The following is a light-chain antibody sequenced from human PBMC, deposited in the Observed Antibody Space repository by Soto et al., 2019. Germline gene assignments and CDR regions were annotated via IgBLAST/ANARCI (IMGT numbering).Light chain of an antibody. J-gene: IGKJ2*01. V-gene: IGKV3-15*01. CDR3: QQYINWPAYS. CDR1: QSVGTS. Sequence: EIVMTQSPATLSLSPGEGATLSCRASQSVGTSLAWYQQKPGQPPRILIFGASTRITGIPARFSGSGSGTESILTISSLHSEDFAVYYCQQYINWPAYSFGPGTKLEIK. CDR2: GAS.